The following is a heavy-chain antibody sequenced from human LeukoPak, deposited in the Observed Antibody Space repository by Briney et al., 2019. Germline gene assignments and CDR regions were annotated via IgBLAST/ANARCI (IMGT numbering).Heavy chain of an antibody. CDR1: EFTFSNYA. CDR2: ISGRGANI. CDR3: AKAGNFGVVITNYFDY. Sequence: GGSLRLSCAASEFTFSNYAMNWVRQAPGKGLEWVSAISGRGANIYYADSVKGRFTISRDNSKNTLYLQMNSLRAEDTAVYCCAKAGNFGVVITNYFDYWGQGTLVTVSS. D-gene: IGHD3-3*01. V-gene: IGHV3-23*01. J-gene: IGHJ4*02.